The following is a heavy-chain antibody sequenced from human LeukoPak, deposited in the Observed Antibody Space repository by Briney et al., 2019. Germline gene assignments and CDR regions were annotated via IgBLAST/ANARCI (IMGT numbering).Heavy chain of an antibody. D-gene: IGHD3-10*01. V-gene: IGHV1-2*02. Sequence: APVKLSSKTSGYTLTGYYMHWGRQAPGQGLEWKRRRTTNRAGTKTAQKFTVTVTITMDTSSSTAYMELSRVRSDDTAVYYCARGGSGSYPSYRYYYYGMDVWGQGTTVTVSS. J-gene: IGHJ6*02. CDR3: ARGGSGSYPSYRYYYYGMDV. CDR1: GYTLTGYY. CDR2: RTTNRAGT.